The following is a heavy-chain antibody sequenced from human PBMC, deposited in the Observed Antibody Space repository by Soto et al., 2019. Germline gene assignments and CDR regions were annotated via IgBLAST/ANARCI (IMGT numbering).Heavy chain of an antibody. Sequence: QAQLVQSGAEGEKPGASVRVSCKTSGYPFTDYFIHWVRQAPRQGLVWMGIISLYDHSTSYAQKLQARHTVAADTPTTTVYMDLSSLTSEDSAVYWCARELYTCGGDCPYYMDYWGQGTLVTVSS. D-gene: IGHD2-21*02. CDR2: ISLYDHST. CDR3: ARELYTCGGDCPYYMDY. V-gene: IGHV1-46*01. CDR1: GYPFTDYF. J-gene: IGHJ4*02.